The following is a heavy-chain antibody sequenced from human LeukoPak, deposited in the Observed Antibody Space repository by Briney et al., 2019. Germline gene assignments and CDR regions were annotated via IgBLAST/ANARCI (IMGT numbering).Heavy chain of an antibody. J-gene: IGHJ4*02. Sequence: PGGSLRLSCAASGFTFSSYAMSWVRQAPGKGLAWVSAISGSGGSTYYADSVKGRFTISRDNSKNTLYLQMNNLRAGDTAVYFFAKALAGGVVMVDYFDYWGQGTLVTVSS. V-gene: IGHV3-23*01. CDR1: GFTFSSYA. CDR3: AKALAGGVVMVDYFDY. CDR2: ISGSGGST. D-gene: IGHD2-8*01.